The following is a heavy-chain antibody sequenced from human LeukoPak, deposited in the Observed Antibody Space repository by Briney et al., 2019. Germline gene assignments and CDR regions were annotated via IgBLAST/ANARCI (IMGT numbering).Heavy chain of an antibody. V-gene: IGHV4-39*01. CDR1: GGSISSSSYY. CDR2: IYYSGST. J-gene: IGHJ3*02. CDR3: ASRSPITMIVVVTGAFDI. Sequence: PSETLSLTCTVSGGSISSSSYYWGWIRQPPGKGLEWTGSIYYSGSTYYNPSLKSRVTISVDTSKNQFSLKLSSVTAADTAVYYCASRSPITMIVVVTGAFDIWGQGTMVTVSS. D-gene: IGHD3-22*01.